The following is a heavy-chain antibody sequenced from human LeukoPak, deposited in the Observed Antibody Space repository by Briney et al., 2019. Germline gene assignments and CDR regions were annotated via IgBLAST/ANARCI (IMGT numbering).Heavy chain of an antibody. D-gene: IGHD1-26*01. CDR1: GFPFNVQT. CDR2: MKEDGTEI. V-gene: IGHV3-7*01. CDR3: AKGGATRGRFEN. J-gene: IGHJ4*02. Sequence: GGSLRLSCAASGFPFNVQTMGWLRQAPGKGLDWVASMKEDGTEIHYVDSVKGRFTISRDNRKNSVYLQMNNLRAEDTAMYYCAKGGATRGRFENWGQGTLVTVSS.